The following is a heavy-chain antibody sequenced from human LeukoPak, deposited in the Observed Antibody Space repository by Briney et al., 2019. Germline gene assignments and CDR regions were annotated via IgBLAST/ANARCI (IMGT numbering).Heavy chain of an antibody. CDR3: VRGSSTWSPLGDY. D-gene: IGHD6-13*01. V-gene: IGHV3-21*01. CDR2: ISSSSSYI. J-gene: IGHJ4*02. CDR1: GFTFSSYS. Sequence: GGSLRLSCAASGFTFSSYSMNWVRQAPGKGLEWVSSISSSSSYIYYADSVKGRFTISRDNAKNSLYLQMNSLRAEDTAVYYCVRGSSTWSPLGDYWGQGTLVTVST.